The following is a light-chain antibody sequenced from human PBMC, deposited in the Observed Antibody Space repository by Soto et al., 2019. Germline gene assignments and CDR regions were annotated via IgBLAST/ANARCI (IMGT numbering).Light chain of an antibody. CDR1: QGVISY. V-gene: IGKV3-11*01. CDR3: HQRRECPLT. J-gene: IGKJ4*01. CDR2: GAS. Sequence: EIVLTQSPATLSLSPGEIATLSCRPSQGVISYLVWYQQKPGQTHRLLIYGASNRATGIPAMLSGSGYGTDFTLTISSQEPEVFAVYYCHQRRECPLTFGGGTKLEIK.